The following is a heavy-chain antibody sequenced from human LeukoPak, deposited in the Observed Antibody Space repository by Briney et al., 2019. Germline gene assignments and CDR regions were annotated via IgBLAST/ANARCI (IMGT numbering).Heavy chain of an antibody. D-gene: IGHD3-22*01. Sequence: TSETLSLTCTVSGGSISSGRYYWSWIRQPAGKGLEWIGRIYTSGSTNYNPSLKSRVTISVDTSKNQFSLKLSSVTAADTAVYYCARSPLYYDSSGYYGRDYWGQGTLVTVSS. CDR3: ARSPLYYDSSGYYGRDY. V-gene: IGHV4-61*02. CDR2: IYTSGST. CDR1: GGSISSGRYY. J-gene: IGHJ4*02.